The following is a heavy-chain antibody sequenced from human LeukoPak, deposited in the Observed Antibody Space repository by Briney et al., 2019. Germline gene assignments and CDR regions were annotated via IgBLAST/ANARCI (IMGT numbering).Heavy chain of an antibody. CDR1: GFTFSSYA. D-gene: IGHD1-1*01. CDR3: ARENANYYYGMDV. CDR2: ISSNGGST. Sequence: PGGSLRLSCSASGFTFSSYAMHWVRQAPGKGLEYDSSISSNGGSTYYADSVKGRFTIYRDNSKNTLYLQMNSLRAEDTAVYYCARENANYYYGMDVWGQGTTVTVSS. V-gene: IGHV3-64*04. J-gene: IGHJ6*02.